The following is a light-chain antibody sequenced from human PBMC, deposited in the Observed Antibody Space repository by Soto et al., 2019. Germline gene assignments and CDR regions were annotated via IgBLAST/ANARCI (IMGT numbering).Light chain of an antibody. CDR3: QQYNIWSSIT. Sequence: EIVMTQSPATLSVSPGERATLSCRASQSISTKVGWYQQRPSQSPRHLIYGASTRAAGVPPRFSGSGSGTEFTLTISSLQSEDFAVYYCQQYNIWSSITFGQGTRLEIK. CDR1: QSISTK. J-gene: IGKJ5*01. CDR2: GAS. V-gene: IGKV3-15*01.